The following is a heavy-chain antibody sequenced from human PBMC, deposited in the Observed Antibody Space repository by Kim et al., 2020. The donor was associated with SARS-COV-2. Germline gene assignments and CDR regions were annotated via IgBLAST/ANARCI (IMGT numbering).Heavy chain of an antibody. V-gene: IGHV4-34*01. CDR3: ARARGGRWYFDY. CDR2: INHSGST. Sequence: SETLSLTCAVYGGSFSGYYWSWIRQPPGKGLEWIGEINHSGSTNYNPSLKSRVTISVDTSKNQFSLKLSSVTAADTAVYYCARARGGRWYFDYWGQGTLVTVSS. D-gene: IGHD3-10*01. J-gene: IGHJ4*02. CDR1: GGSFSGYY.